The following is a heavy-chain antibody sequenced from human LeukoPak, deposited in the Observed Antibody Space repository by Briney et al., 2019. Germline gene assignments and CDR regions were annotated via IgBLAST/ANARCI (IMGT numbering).Heavy chain of an antibody. D-gene: IGHD3-10*01. CDR2: ISSGGGTT. CDR1: GSTFSSHA. V-gene: IGHV3-23*01. CDR3: AKDRSGSGYFDY. J-gene: IGHJ4*02. Sequence: GGSLRLSCAASGSTFSSHAMSWVRQAPGKGLEWVSRISSGGGTTDYTDSVKGRFTISRDTSKNTLYLQMNSLRAEDTAVYYCAKDRSGSGYFDYWGQGTLVTVSS.